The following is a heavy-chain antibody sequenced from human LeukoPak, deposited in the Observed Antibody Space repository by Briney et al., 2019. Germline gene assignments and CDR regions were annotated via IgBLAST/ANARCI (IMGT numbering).Heavy chain of an antibody. J-gene: IGHJ4*02. D-gene: IGHD3-16*01. CDR1: GGSISSHF. CDR2: IHAGGST. Sequence: LSLTCTVSGGSISSHFWSWVRQAPGKGLEWVSVIHAGGSTYYTDSVKGRFTISRDNSKNTLYFQMNGLRFEDTAVYYCARVRGGGTTLDYWGQGTLVTVSS. CDR3: ARVRGGGTTLDY. V-gene: IGHV3-66*01.